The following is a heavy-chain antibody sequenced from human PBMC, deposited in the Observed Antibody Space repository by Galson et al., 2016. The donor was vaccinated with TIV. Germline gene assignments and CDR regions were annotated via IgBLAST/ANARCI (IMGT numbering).Heavy chain of an antibody. CDR3: AGSAIPATGNMAY. CDR1: GSTFITSG. D-gene: IGHD6-13*01. J-gene: IGHJ4*02. Sequence: SVKVSCKASGSTFITSGVHWVRQARGQRLEWIGWIVTGSGDTNYAQSFQQRVTITRDMSTSTAYMELRSLGSEDTAVYYCAGSAIPATGNMAYWCQGTLVTVSS. V-gene: IGHV1-58*01. CDR2: IVTGSGDT.